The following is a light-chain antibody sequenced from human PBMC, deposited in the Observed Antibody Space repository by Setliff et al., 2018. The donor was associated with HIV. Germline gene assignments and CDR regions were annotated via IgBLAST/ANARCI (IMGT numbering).Light chain of an antibody. J-gene: IGLJ1*01. V-gene: IGLV2-14*01. CDR3: SSYASSNTLP. CDR2: EVR. Sequence: QSVLAQPASVSGSPGQSSTISCTGTSSDVGGYSYVSWYQPHPGKAPKLIIYEVRNRPSGVSNRFSGSKSGNTASLTISGLQAEDEADYYCSSYASSNTLPFGTGTKVTVL. CDR1: SSDVGGYSY.